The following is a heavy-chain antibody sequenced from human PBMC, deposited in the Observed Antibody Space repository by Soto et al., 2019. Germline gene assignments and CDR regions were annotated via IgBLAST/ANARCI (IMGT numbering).Heavy chain of an antibody. D-gene: IGHD2-15*01. Sequence: QVQLVQSGAAVKKPGSSVKVSCKASGGPFSRYTINWVRQSPGQGPEWMARLIPILDITNYAQKFQGRVMMTADTSTSTVYMELSSLKSEDTAVYYCSTSTCSGGSCYSAEYYYHYMDVWGKGTTVTVSS. CDR1: GGPFSRYT. V-gene: IGHV1-69*02. CDR2: LIPILDIT. J-gene: IGHJ6*03. CDR3: STSTCSGGSCYSAEYYYHYMDV.